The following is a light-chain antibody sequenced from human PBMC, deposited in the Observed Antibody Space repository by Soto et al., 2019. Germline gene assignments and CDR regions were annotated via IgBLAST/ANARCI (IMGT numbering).Light chain of an antibody. J-gene: IGLJ1*01. CDR3: QSYDTSLSGSEV. V-gene: IGLV2-23*01. CDR1: SSDFGSYKF. CDR2: ETS. Sequence: QSVLTQPASVSGSPGQSVTISCTGTSSDFGSYKFVSWYQHHPGKVPKVIIYETSKRPSGVSDRFSGSKSGNTASLTISGLQAEDEADYYCQSYDTSLSGSEVFGTGTKVTVL.